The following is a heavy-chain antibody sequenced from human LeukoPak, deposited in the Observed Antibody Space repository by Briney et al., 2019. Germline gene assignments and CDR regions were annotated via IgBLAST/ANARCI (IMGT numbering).Heavy chain of an antibody. Sequence: PSETLSLTCTVSGGSISSYYWSWIRQPPGKGLEWIGYIYYSGSTNYNPSLKRRVTISVDTSKNQFSLKLSSVTAADTAVYYCARSYYYGSGSYGLDYWGQGTLVTVSS. CDR2: IYYSGST. CDR3: ARSYYYGSGSYGLDY. V-gene: IGHV4-59*01. CDR1: GGSISSYY. J-gene: IGHJ4*02. D-gene: IGHD3-10*01.